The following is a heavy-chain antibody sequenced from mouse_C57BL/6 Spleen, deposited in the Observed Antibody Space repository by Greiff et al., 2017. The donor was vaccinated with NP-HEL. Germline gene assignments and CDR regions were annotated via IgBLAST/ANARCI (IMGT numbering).Heavy chain of an antibody. CDR2: IYPGNSDT. CDR3: TPYYDYDGGFAY. V-gene: IGHV1-5*01. D-gene: IGHD2-4*01. J-gene: IGHJ3*01. Sequence: VQLQQSGTVLARPGASVKMSCKTSGYTFTSYWMHWVKQRPGQGLEWIGAIYPGNSDTSYNQKFKGKAKLTAVTSASTAYMELSSLTNEDSAVYYCTPYYDYDGGFAYWGQGTLVTVSA. CDR1: GYTFTSYW.